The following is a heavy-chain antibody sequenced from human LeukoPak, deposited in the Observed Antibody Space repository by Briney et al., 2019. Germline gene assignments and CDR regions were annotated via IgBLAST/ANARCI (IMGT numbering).Heavy chain of an antibody. CDR3: AKGIFTVSNYFDY. Sequence: GGSLRLSCAASGFTFSSYSMNWVRQAPGKGLEWVSAISGSGGSTYYADSVKGRFTISRDNSKNTLYLQMNSLRAEDTAVYYCAKGIFTVSNYFDYWGQGALVTVSS. D-gene: IGHD4-17*01. CDR2: ISGSGGST. V-gene: IGHV3-23*01. J-gene: IGHJ4*02. CDR1: GFTFSSYS.